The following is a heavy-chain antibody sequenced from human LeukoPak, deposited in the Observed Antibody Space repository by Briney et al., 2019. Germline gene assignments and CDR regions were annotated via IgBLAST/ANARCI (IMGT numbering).Heavy chain of an antibody. D-gene: IGHD1-26*01. Sequence: PGGSLGLSCAASGFTFSSYWMHWVRQAPGKGLVWVSHINGDGSTIRYVGSVEGRFTISRDNAKNTLYLQMNSLRAEDTAVYYCVRVVHSWDLGYWGQGTLVTVSS. V-gene: IGHV3-74*01. CDR2: INGDGSTI. CDR1: GFTFSSYW. J-gene: IGHJ4*02. CDR3: VRVVHSWDLGY.